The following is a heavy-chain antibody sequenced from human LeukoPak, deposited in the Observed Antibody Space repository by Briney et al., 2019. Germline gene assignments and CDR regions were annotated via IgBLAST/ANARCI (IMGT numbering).Heavy chain of an antibody. CDR1: GFTFSSYA. V-gene: IGHV3-23*01. CDR3: ARFDYYGDFAVPVRFDY. CDR2: ISGSGCST. D-gene: IGHD4-17*01. J-gene: IGHJ4*02. Sequence: GGSLRLSCAASGFTFSSYAVSWVRQARGKGLEWVSAISGSGCSTYYADSVKGRFPNSRDNSKNTLYLQMNSLRADDTAVYYCARFDYYGDFAVPVRFDYWGQGTLVTVSS.